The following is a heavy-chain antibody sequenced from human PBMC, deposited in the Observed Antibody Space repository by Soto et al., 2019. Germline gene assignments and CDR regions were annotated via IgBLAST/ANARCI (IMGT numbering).Heavy chain of an antibody. J-gene: IGHJ6*02. Sequence: GGSLRLSCAASGFTFSSYGMHWVRQAPGKGLEWVAIISYDGSLKYYADSVKGRFTISRDNSKSALYLQMNSLRPEDTAVYYCAKDRGYDAHDYYYNAMDVWGQGTTVTVSS. CDR3: AKDRGYDAHDYYYNAMDV. V-gene: IGHV3-30*18. CDR2: ISYDGSLK. D-gene: IGHD3-10*01. CDR1: GFTFSSYG.